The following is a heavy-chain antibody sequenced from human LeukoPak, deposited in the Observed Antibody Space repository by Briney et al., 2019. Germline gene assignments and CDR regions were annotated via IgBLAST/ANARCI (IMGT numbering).Heavy chain of an antibody. CDR3: AREAMVRGRYYYYGMDV. Sequence: ASVKVSCKASGYTFTGYYMHWVRQAPGQGLEWMGRINPSSGGTNYAQKFQGRVTMTRDTSISTAYMELSRLRSDDTAVYYCAREAMVRGRYYYYGMDVWGQGTTVTVSS. J-gene: IGHJ6*02. CDR1: GYTFTGYY. V-gene: IGHV1-2*06. CDR2: INPSSGGT. D-gene: IGHD3-10*01.